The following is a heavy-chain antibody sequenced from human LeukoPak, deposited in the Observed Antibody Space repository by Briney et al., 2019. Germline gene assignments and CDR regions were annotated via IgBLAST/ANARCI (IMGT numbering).Heavy chain of an antibody. V-gene: IGHV3-30-3*01. J-gene: IGHJ6*02. CDR1: GFTFSSYA. D-gene: IGHD2-2*01. CDR3: ARSYCSSTSCYPGYGMDV. Sequence: PGGSLRLSCAASGFTFSSYAMHWVRQAPGKGLEWVAVISYDGSNKYYADSVKGRFTISRDNSKNTLYLQMNSLRAEDTAVYYCARSYCSSTSCYPGYGMDVWGQGTTVTVSS. CDR2: ISYDGSNK.